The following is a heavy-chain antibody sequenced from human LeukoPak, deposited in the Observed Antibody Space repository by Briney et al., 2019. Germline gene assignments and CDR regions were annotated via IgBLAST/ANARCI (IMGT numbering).Heavy chain of an antibody. CDR1: GYTFTSYD. D-gene: IGHD3-10*01. J-gene: IGHJ6*03. CDR2: MNPNRGNT. Sequence: GASVKVSCKASGYTFTSYDINGVRQATGQGLEWMGWMNPNRGNTGYAQKFHGRVTMTRNTSISTAYIELSSLRSEDTAVYYCARMVRGVNTEYYYYYYMDVRGKGTTVTVSS. V-gene: IGHV1-8*01. CDR3: ARMVRGVNTEYYYYYYMDV.